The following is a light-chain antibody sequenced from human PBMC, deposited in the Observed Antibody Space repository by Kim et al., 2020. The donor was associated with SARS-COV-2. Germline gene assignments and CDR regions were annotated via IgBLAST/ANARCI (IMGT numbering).Light chain of an antibody. V-gene: IGLV2-14*03. CDR1: SNDIGSYNY. CDR3: YSYSSSVIHV. Sequence: GQSITISCTGTSNDIGSYNYVSWYQQHPGKAPQLMIYDVSNRPSGVSNRFSGSKSDNTASLTISGLQAEDEADYYCYSYSSSVIHVFGGGTQLTVL. J-gene: IGLJ3*02. CDR2: DVS.